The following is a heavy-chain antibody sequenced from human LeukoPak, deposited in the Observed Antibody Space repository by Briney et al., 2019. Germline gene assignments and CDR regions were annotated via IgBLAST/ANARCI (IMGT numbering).Heavy chain of an antibody. Sequence: SETLSLTCTVSGGSISSYYWSWIRQPPGKGLEWIGYFYYSGSTNYNPSLKSRVTMSVDTSKNQFSLKLSSVTAADTAVYYCARDRFGDLNYFDYWGQGTLVTVSS. J-gene: IGHJ4*02. CDR1: GGSISSYY. CDR2: FYYSGST. CDR3: ARDRFGDLNYFDY. D-gene: IGHD3-3*01. V-gene: IGHV4-59*12.